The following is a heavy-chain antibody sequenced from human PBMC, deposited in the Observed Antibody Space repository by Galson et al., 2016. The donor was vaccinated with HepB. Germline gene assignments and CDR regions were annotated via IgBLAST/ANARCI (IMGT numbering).Heavy chain of an antibody. CDR1: GFTFGDYA. V-gene: IGHV3-49*03. Sequence: SLRLSCATSGFTFGDYAISWFRQAPGKGLEWVGFIRSKTYGGTTEYAASVKARFTISRDDSKSFAYLQMSSLNTGGTAVYYCARATPDYRPYYFDYWGQGTLVTVSS. D-gene: IGHD4-11*01. CDR2: IRSKTYGGTT. CDR3: ARATPDYRPYYFDY. J-gene: IGHJ4*02.